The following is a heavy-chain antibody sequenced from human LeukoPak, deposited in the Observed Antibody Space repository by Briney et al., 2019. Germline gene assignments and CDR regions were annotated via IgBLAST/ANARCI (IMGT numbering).Heavy chain of an antibody. CDR1: GFTFKTHA. V-gene: IGHV3-30-3*01. J-gene: IGHJ4*02. Sequence: GGSLGLSCVVSGFTFKTHAFHWVRQAPGKGLEWLAVMSNDGSDKYYADSVKGRFTISRDISKNTLYLQMNSLRAEDTAVYYCAREGKKYYFETSGYYYDDSPFDYWGQGTLVTVSS. CDR3: AREGKKYYFETSGYYYDDSPFDY. D-gene: IGHD3-22*01. CDR2: MSNDGSDK.